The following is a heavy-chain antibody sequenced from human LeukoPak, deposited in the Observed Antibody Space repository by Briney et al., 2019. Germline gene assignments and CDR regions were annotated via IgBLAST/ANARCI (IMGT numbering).Heavy chain of an antibody. V-gene: IGHV1-69*13. J-gene: IGHJ6*02. CDR1: GGTFSSYA. Sequence: SVKVSCKASGGTFSSYAISWVRQAPGQGLEWMGGIIPIFGTANYAQKFQGRVTITADESTSTAYMELSSLRSEDTAVYYCASSLTFSTTAYYYYGMDVWGQGTTVTVSS. D-gene: IGHD3-3*02. CDR3: ASSLTFSTTAYYYYGMDV. CDR2: IIPIFGTA.